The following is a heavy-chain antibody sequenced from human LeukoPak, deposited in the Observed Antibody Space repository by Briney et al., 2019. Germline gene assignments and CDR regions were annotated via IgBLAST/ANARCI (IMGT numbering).Heavy chain of an antibody. Sequence: GGSLRLSCAASGFTFSSYGMNWVRQAPGKGLEWVSSISSSSSYIYYADSVKGRFTISRDNAKNSLYLQMNSLRAEDTAVYYCARARGYSYGFDYWGQGTLVTVSS. D-gene: IGHD5-18*01. CDR2: ISSSSSYI. CDR3: ARARGYSYGFDY. CDR1: GFTFSSYG. V-gene: IGHV3-21*01. J-gene: IGHJ4*02.